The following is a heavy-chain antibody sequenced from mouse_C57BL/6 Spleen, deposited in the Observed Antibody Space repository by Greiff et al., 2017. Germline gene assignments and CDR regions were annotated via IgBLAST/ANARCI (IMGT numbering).Heavy chain of an antibody. D-gene: IGHD1-1*01. Sequence: QLQQSGPGMVKPSQSLSLTCTVTGYSITSGYDWHWIRHFPGNKLEWMGYISYSGSTNYNPSLKSRISITHDTSKNHFFLKLNSVTTEDTATYYCARGGTVVAPLFDYWGQGTTLTVSS. CDR3: ARGGTVVAPLFDY. CDR1: GYSITSGYD. V-gene: IGHV3-1*01. J-gene: IGHJ2*01. CDR2: ISYSGST.